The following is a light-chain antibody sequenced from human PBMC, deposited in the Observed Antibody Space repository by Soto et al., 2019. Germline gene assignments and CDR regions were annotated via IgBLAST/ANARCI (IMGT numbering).Light chain of an antibody. Sequence: DIQMTQSPSSLSASVGDRVTITCRASQTINNYLNWYQQKPGRAPKVLIYVASSLQSGVPSRSSGRGSGTEFTLTISNLQPEDYATYYCQQSYSVRTFGQGTKVDIK. V-gene: IGKV1-39*01. CDR3: QQSYSVRT. J-gene: IGKJ1*01. CDR1: QTINNY. CDR2: VAS.